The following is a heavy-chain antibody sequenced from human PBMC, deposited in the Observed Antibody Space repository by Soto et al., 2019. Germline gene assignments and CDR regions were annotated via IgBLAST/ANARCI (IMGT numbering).Heavy chain of an antibody. CDR3: AGGEGGVD. J-gene: IGHJ4*02. V-gene: IGHV1-8*01. Sequence: QVQLVQSGAEVKKPGASVKVSCKASGYTFTSYDINWVRQATGQGLEWMGWMNPNSGNTGYAQKSXSXVXXTRNTSMSTDYMELSSLRSEDTCGYYCAGGEGGVDWGQGTLVTVSS. D-gene: IGHD2-21*01. CDR2: MNPNSGNT. CDR1: GYTFTSYD.